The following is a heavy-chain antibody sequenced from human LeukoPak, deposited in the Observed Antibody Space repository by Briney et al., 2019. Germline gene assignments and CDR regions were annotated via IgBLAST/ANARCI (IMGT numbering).Heavy chain of an antibody. D-gene: IGHD3-22*01. J-gene: IGHJ4*02. CDR2: ISAYNGNT. CDR1: GYTFTSYG. CDR3: ARDSSGYRRGFDY. Sequence: GASVKVSCKASGYTFTSYGISWVRQAPGQGLEWMGWISAYNGNTNYAQKVQGRVTMTTDTSTSTVYMELSRLRSDDTAVYYCARDSSGYRRGFDYWGQGTLVTVSS. V-gene: IGHV1-18*01.